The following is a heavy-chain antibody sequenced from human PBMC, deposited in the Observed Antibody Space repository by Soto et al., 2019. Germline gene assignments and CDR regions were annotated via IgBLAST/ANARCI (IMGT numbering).Heavy chain of an antibody. J-gene: IGHJ6*02. CDR2: ISAYNGNT. V-gene: IGHV1-18*01. Sequence: ASVKVSCKASGYTFTSYGISWVRQAPGQGLEWMGWISAYNGNTNYAQKLQGRVTMTTDTSTSTAYMELRSLRSDDTAVYYCAMVDNYVTPTPQDVWGQGTTVTAP. CDR3: AMVDNYVTPTPQDV. D-gene: IGHD3-16*01. CDR1: GYTFTSYG.